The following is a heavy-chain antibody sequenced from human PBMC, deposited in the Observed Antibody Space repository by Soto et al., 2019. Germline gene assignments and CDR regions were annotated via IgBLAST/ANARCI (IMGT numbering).Heavy chain of an antibody. V-gene: IGHV1-69*06. CDR3: ARGGGYNSPFDY. Sequence: SLEVSYRASVGTVISYAISWVRQAPGQGLEWMGGIIPIFGTANYAQKFQGRVTITADKSTSTAYMELSSLRSEDTALYYCARGGGYNSPFDYWGQGTLVTVS. D-gene: IGHD5-12*01. J-gene: IGHJ4*02. CDR2: IIPIFGTA. CDR1: VGTVISYA.